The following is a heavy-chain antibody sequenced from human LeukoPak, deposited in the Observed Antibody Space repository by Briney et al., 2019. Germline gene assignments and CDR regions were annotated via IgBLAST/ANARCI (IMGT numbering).Heavy chain of an antibody. J-gene: IGHJ6*03. Sequence: SETLSLTCTVSGGSISSYYWSWIRQPPGKGLEWVGYIYYSGSTNYNPSLKSRVTISVDTSKNQFSLKLSSVSAADTAVYYCARVIGADYYYMDVWGKGTTVTVSS. CDR2: IYYSGST. CDR3: ARVIGADYYYMDV. CDR1: GGSISSYY. V-gene: IGHV4-59*01. D-gene: IGHD2/OR15-2a*01.